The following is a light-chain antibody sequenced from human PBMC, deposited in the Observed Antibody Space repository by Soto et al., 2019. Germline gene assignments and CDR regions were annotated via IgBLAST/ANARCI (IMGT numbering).Light chain of an antibody. V-gene: IGLV2-14*01. CDR1: SIDVGAYHY. Sequence: QSALTQPASVSGSPGQSITISCTGTSIDVGAYHYVSWYQQHPGKAPKLMLYEVSNRPSGVSNRFSGSKSGNTASLTISGLLAEDEADYYCTSYTGTNRIFGGGTKLTVL. J-gene: IGLJ2*01. CDR2: EVS. CDR3: TSYTGTNRI.